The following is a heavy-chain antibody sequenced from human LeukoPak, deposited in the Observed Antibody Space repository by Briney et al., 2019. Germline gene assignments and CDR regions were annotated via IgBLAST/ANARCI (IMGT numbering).Heavy chain of an antibody. Sequence: ASVKVSCKATGFTFTNYDINWVRQATGQGLEWMGWMNPINGNTGYAQMFQGRVTMTRDTSISTAYMELRSLTSEDTAVYYCVRDGEGVAISVNYWFAPWGQGTLVTVSS. CDR1: GFTFTNYD. V-gene: IGHV1-8*01. D-gene: IGHD3-10*01. CDR2: MNPINGNT. J-gene: IGHJ5*02. CDR3: VRDGEGVAISVNYWFAP.